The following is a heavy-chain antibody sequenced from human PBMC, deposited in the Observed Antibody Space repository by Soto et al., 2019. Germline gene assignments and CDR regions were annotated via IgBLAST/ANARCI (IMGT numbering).Heavy chain of an antibody. CDR2: VWYDGSIK. V-gene: IGHV3-33*01. Sequence: QVRLVESGGGVVQPGRSLRLSCAASGFTFNTYGMHWVRQAPGRGLELVAVVWYDGSIKYYADSVKGRFTISRDNPKNTLFLQMTSLRAEDTAVYYCARIDCTGNNCRPYAYYEMDVWGQGTTVIVSS. D-gene: IGHD2-8*02. J-gene: IGHJ6*02. CDR3: ARIDCTGNNCRPYAYYEMDV. CDR1: GFTFNTYG.